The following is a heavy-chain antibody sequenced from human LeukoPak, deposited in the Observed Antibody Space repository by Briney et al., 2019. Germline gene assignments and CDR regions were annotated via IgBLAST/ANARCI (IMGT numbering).Heavy chain of an antibody. V-gene: IGHV4-31*03. CDR3: ARGRGRFDAFDI. J-gene: IGHJ3*02. Sequence: SETLSLTCTVSGVSISSGGYYWSWIRQHPGKGLEWIGYIYYSGSTYYNPSLKSRVTISVDTSKNQFSLKLSSVTAADTAVYYCARGRGRFDAFDIWGQGTMVTVSS. CDR2: IYYSGST. CDR1: GVSISSGGYY.